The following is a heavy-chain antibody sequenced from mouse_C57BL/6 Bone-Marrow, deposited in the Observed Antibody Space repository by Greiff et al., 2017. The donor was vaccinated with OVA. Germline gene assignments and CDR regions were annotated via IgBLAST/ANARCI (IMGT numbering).Heavy chain of an antibody. CDR3: ARRNDYHWYFDV. D-gene: IGHD2-4*01. CDR1: GYTFTDYY. V-gene: IGHV1-19*01. CDR2: INPYNGGT. J-gene: IGHJ1*03. Sequence: EVQLQQSGPVLVKPGASVKMSCKASGYTFTDYYMNWVKQSHGKSLEWIGVINPYNGGTSYNQKFKGKATLTVDKSSSTAYMELNSLTSEDSAVYYCARRNDYHWYFDVWGTGTTVTVSS.